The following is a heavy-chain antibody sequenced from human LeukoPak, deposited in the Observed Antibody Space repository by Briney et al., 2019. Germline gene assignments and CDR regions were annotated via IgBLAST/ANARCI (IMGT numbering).Heavy chain of an antibody. V-gene: IGHV3-11*04. CDR3: AKVPHDYGDYSFDY. D-gene: IGHD4-17*01. CDR2: ISSSGSTI. J-gene: IGHJ4*02. Sequence: PGGSLRLSCAASGFTFSDYYMSWIRQAPGKGLEWVSYISSSGSTIYYADSVKGRFTISRDNAKNSLYLQMNSLRAEDTAVYYCAKVPHDYGDYSFDYWGQGTLVTVSS. CDR1: GFTFSDYY.